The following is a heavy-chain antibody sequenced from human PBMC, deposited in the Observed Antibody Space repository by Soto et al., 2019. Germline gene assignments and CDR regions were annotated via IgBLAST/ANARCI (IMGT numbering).Heavy chain of an antibody. CDR2: TYYRSKWYN. Sequence: SQTLSLTCAISGDSVSSNSAAWNWIRQSPSRGLEWLGRTYYRSKWYNDYAESVKSRIIINPDTSKNQFSLQLDSVTPEDTAVYYCVRGFARGSSRSDYWGQGTLVTVSS. J-gene: IGHJ4*02. CDR3: VRGFARGSSRSDY. V-gene: IGHV6-1*01. CDR1: GDSVSSNSAA. D-gene: IGHD6-13*01.